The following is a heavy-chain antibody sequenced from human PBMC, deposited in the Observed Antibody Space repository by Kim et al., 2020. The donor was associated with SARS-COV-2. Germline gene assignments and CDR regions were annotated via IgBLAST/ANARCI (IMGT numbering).Heavy chain of an antibody. D-gene: IGHD5-12*01. CDR3: ARERGVATSDY. V-gene: IGHV4-34*01. CDR1: GGSFSGYY. CDR2: INHSGST. J-gene: IGHJ4*02. Sequence: SETLSLTCAVYGGSFSGYYWSWIRQPPGKGLEWIGEINHSGSTNYNPSLKSRVTISVDTSKNQFSLKLSSVTAADTAVHYCARERGVATSDYWGQGTLVTVSS.